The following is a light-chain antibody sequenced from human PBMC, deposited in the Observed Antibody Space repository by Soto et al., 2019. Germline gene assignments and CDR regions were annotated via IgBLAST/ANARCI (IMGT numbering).Light chain of an antibody. V-gene: IGKV3-20*01. CDR3: QQYGGSRT. CDR1: QSVSYN. Sequence: EIVMTQSPAILSVSPGEIATLSCRASQSVSYNVAWYQQKPGQAPSLLISGASTRATGVPDRFSGSGSGTDFTLTISRLEPEDFAVYYCQQYGGSRTFGQGTKVDIK. J-gene: IGKJ1*01. CDR2: GAS.